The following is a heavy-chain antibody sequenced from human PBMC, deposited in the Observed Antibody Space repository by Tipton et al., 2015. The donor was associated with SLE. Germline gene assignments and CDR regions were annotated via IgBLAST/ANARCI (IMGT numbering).Heavy chain of an antibody. CDR3: AESTGATFDY. Sequence: TLSLTCTVSGGSISSYYWSWIRQPAGKGLEWIGYIYYSGSTRYNPSLKSRVTISVDTSKNQVSLKLTSVTAADTAVYYCAESTGATFDYWGQGTLVTVSS. V-gene: IGHV4-59*01. J-gene: IGHJ4*02. D-gene: IGHD7-27*01. CDR2: IYYSGST. CDR1: GGSISSYY.